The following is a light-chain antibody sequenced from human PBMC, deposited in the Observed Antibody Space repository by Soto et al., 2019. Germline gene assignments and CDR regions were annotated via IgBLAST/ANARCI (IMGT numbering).Light chain of an antibody. V-gene: IGLV2-8*01. Sequence: QSVLTQPPSASGSPGQSVTIPCAGTSTDVGEYNYVSWYQQHPGKVPKLIIFEVNKRPSGVPDRFSGSKSGDTASLTVSGLQAEDEADYYCSSFVGASVIFGGGTKVTVL. J-gene: IGLJ2*01. CDR3: SSFVGASVI. CDR1: STDVGEYNY. CDR2: EVN.